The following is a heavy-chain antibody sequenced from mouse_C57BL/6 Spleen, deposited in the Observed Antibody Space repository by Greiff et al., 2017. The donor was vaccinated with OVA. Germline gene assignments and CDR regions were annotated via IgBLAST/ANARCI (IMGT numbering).Heavy chain of an antibody. CDR2: ILPGSGST. CDR1: GYTFTGYW. Sequence: VQLQQSGAELMKPGASVKLSCKATGYTFTGYWIEWVKQRPGHGLEWIGEILPGSGSTNYNEKCKGKATFTADTSSNPAYMQLSSLTTEDSAIYYCARWGDSSGYVDYWGQGTTLTVSS. CDR3: ARWGDSSGYVDY. J-gene: IGHJ2*01. D-gene: IGHD3-2*02. V-gene: IGHV1-9*01.